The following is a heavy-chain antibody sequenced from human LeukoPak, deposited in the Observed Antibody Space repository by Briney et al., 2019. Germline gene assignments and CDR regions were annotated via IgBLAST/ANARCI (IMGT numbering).Heavy chain of an antibody. Sequence: GESLKISCKGSGYNFTSYWIGWVRQMPGKGLEWMGIIYPGDSDTRYSPSFQGQVAISADKSISTAYLQWSSLKASDTAMYYCARGHLYDYSTTSYYFDYWGQGTLVTVSS. CDR1: GYNFTSYW. J-gene: IGHJ4*02. CDR3: ARGHLYDYSTTSYYFDY. CDR2: IYPGDSDT. D-gene: IGHD5-12*01. V-gene: IGHV5-51*01.